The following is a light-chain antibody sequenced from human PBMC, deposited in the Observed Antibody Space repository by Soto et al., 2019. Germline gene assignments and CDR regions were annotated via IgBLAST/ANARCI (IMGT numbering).Light chain of an antibody. CDR2: WAS. CDR1: QSVLYSSNNKNR. V-gene: IGKV4-1*01. Sequence: DIVMTQSPEYLAVSLGERATTNCKSSQSVLYSSNNKNRRAWYQQKPGQPPKLLIYWASTRESGVPDRFSGSGSGRDFTLTISSLQAEDVAVYYGQQYYSPPRYTFGQGTRLGSK. J-gene: IGKJ2*01. CDR3: QQYYSPPRYT.